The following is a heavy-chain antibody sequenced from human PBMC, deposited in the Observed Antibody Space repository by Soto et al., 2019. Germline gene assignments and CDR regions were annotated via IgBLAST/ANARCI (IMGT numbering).Heavy chain of an antibody. V-gene: IGHV3-30-3*01. D-gene: IGHD3-22*01. CDR3: ARAHYYDSRGHRRGLDV. Sequence: ESVGGVVQPGRSLRLSCAASEFTFSSYPMHWVRQAPGKGLEWVAAIIYDGSDEYYADSVKGRFTISRDNSKNTLYVQMNSLRAEDTAVYYCARAHYYDSRGHRRGLDVWGQGTTVTVSS. CDR1: EFTFSSYP. CDR2: IIYDGSDE. J-gene: IGHJ6*02.